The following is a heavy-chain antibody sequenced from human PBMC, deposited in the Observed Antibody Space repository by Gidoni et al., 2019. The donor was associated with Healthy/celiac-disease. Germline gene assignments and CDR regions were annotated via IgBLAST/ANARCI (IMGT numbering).Heavy chain of an antibody. V-gene: IGHV4-34*01. Sequence: QVQLQQWGAGLLKPSETLSLTCAVYGGSFSGYYWSWIRQPPGKGLEWIGEINHSGSTNYNPSLKSRVTISVDTSKNQFSLKLSSVTAADTAVYYCARRGMGLAYSGFDPWGQGTLVTVSS. CDR2: INHSGST. CDR1: GGSFSGYY. J-gene: IGHJ5*02. CDR3: ARRGMGLAYSGFDP. D-gene: IGHD3-3*02.